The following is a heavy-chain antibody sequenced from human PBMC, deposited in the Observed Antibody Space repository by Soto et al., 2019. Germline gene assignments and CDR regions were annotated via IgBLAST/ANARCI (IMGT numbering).Heavy chain of an antibody. CDR3: ARSGDNYNRLDY. J-gene: IGHJ4*02. CDR2: SSNSGTFS. CDR1: GFTFSYYY. Sequence: GGSLRLSCEDSGFTFSYYYISWIGQATGKGLEWISYSSNSGTFSRYADSVKGRFSISRDNTKNLLYLQMNSLRAEDTAVYYCARSGDNYNRLDYWGQGTPVTVSS. D-gene: IGHD1-1*01. V-gene: IGHV3-11*06.